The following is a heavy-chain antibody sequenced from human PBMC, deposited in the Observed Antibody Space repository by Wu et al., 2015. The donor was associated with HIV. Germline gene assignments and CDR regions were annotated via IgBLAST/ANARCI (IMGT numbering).Heavy chain of an antibody. J-gene: IGHJ5*02. Sequence: QVQLVXSGAEVKKPGASVKVXCKASGYTFTSYDINWVRQATGQGLEWMGWMNPNSGNTGYAQKFQGRVTMTRNTSISTAYMELSSLRSEDTAVYYCARVTTVTTGHWFDPWGQGTLVTVSS. D-gene: IGHD4-17*01. CDR2: MNPNSGNT. V-gene: IGHV1-8*01. CDR1: GYTFTSYD. CDR3: ARVTTVTTGHWFDP.